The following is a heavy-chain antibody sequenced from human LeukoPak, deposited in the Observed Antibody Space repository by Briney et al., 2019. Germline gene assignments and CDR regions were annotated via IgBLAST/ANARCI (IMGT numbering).Heavy chain of an antibody. V-gene: IGHV1-18*04. CDR3: ARGREERRYCSGGSCDDY. D-gene: IGHD2-15*01. CDR1: GYTFTGYY. Sequence: ASVKVSCKASGYTFTGYYLHWVRQAPGLGLEWMGWISAYNGNTNYAQKLQGRVTMTTDTSTSTAYMELRSLRSDDTAVYYCARGREERRYCSGGSCDDYWGQGTLVTVSS. CDR2: ISAYNGNT. J-gene: IGHJ4*02.